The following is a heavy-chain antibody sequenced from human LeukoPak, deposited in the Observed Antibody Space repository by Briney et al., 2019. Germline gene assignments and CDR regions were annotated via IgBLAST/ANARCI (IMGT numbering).Heavy chain of an antibody. Sequence: PGGSMRLSCATSGFTFSSYGMHWVRQAPGKGLEWVAFIRYDGSNKYYADSVKGRFTISRDNSKNTLYLQMNSLRAEDTAVYYCANTPDSYDFWSGYEPNGFDPWGQGTLVTVSS. D-gene: IGHD3-3*01. CDR3: ANTPDSYDFWSGYEPNGFDP. CDR2: IRYDGSNK. V-gene: IGHV3-30*02. J-gene: IGHJ5*02. CDR1: GFTFSSYG.